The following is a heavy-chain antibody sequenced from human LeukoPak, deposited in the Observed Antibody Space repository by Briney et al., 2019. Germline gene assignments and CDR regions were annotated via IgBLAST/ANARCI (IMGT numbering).Heavy chain of an antibody. V-gene: IGHV3-30*03. D-gene: IGHD4-17*01. CDR1: GFTFSSFG. J-gene: IGHJ5*02. Sequence: PGGSLRLSCAASGFTFSSFGMHWVRQAPGKGLEWVAGISYDGSSKYYVDSVKGRFTISRDNSKNTLYLQMNSLRAEDTAVYYCARGLDCGDYVGWFDPWGQGTLVTVSS. CDR2: ISYDGSSK. CDR3: ARGLDCGDYVGWFDP.